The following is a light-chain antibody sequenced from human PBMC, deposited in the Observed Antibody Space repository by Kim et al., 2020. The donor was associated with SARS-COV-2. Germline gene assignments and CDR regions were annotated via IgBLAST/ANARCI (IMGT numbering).Light chain of an antibody. CDR3: NTRDSNDNVV. CDR1: SLRSDY. Sequence: VALGQTVRITGQGDSLRSDYATGYQQKPGQAPRVVIYGKNNRPSGFPDRFSGSSSGNTASLTITGTQAGDEAEYYCNTRDSNDNVVFGGGTQRTVL. J-gene: IGLJ2*01. V-gene: IGLV3-19*01. CDR2: GKN.